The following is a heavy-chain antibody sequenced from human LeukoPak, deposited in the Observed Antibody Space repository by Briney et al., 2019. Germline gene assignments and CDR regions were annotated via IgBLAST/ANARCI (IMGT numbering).Heavy chain of an antibody. CDR3: AKVLWEYYRTNYFDY. V-gene: IGHV3-23*01. CDR1: GFTFSSYA. CDR2: ISGSGGST. J-gene: IGHJ4*02. Sequence: GGSLRLSCAASGFTFSSYAMSWVRQAPGKGLEWVSAISGSGGSTYYADSVKGRFTISRDNSKNTLYLQMNSLRAEDTAVYYCAKVLWEYYRTNYFDYWGQGTLVTVSS. D-gene: IGHD3-10*01.